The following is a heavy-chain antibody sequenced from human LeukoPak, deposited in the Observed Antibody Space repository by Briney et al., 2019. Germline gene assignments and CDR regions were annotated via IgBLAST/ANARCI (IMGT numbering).Heavy chain of an antibody. CDR3: AKCGITSWYPDEGHFDY. J-gene: IGHJ4*02. CDR1: GFAFSNYG. CDR2: IWYDGNDK. Sequence: GGSLRLSCAASGFAFSNYGMHWVRQAPGKGLEWVALIWYDGNDKYYADSVKGRFTTSRDNSKNTLFLQMNSLRVEDTAVYYCAKCGITSWYPDEGHFDYWGQGTLVTVSS. D-gene: IGHD6-13*01. V-gene: IGHV3-33*06.